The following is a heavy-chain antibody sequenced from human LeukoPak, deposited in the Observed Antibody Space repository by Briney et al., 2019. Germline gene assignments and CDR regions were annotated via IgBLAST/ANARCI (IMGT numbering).Heavy chain of an antibody. D-gene: IGHD2/OR15-2a*01. Sequence: GGSLRLSCAASGFTFSDYYMSWLRQAPGKGLEWVSYISSSGSTIYYADSVKGRFTISRDNAKNSLYPQMNSLRAEDTAVYYCARDLSTGSYYYYGMDVWGQGTTVTVSS. CDR3: ARDLSTGSYYYYGMDV. CDR2: ISSSGSTI. CDR1: GFTFSDYY. V-gene: IGHV3-11*01. J-gene: IGHJ6*02.